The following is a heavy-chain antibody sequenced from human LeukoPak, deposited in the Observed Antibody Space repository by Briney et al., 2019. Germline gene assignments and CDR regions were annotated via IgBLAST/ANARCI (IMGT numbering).Heavy chain of an antibody. CDR2: IYYSGNT. CDR1: GYSINRAYY. Sequence: SETLSLTCTVSGYSINRAYYWGWIRQPPGKGLERIGSIYYSGNTYYNASLKSQVSISIDTSKNQFSLRLTSVTAADTAVYYCARQTGSGLFILPGGQGTLVTVSS. V-gene: IGHV4-38-2*02. CDR3: ARQTGSGLFILP. D-gene: IGHD3/OR15-3a*01. J-gene: IGHJ4*02.